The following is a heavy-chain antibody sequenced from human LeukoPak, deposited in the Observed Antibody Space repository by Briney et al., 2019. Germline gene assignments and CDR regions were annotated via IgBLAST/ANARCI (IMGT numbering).Heavy chain of an antibody. J-gene: IGHJ4*02. D-gene: IGHD6-19*01. Sequence: GVSLRLSCAASGFTFSSFAMSWVRQAPGKGLEWVSAISGSGGSTYYADSVKGRFAISRDNSKNTLYLQMNSLRAEDTAVYYCAKDSAVAPYYFDYWGQGTLVTVSS. CDR1: GFTFSSFA. CDR2: ISGSGGST. V-gene: IGHV3-23*01. CDR3: AKDSAVAPYYFDY.